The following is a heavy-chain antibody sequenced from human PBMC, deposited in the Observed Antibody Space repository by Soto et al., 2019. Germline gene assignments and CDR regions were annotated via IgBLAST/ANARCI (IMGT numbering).Heavy chain of an antibody. Sequence: QVQLVQSGAEVKKPGASVKVSCKASGYTFTSYGLSWVRQAPGQGLEWMGRISAYTYNTNYAQKLQGRVTMTTDTSTGTACRWLRSLRSDDTAVYFCARVVGAVGHWCDPWGQGTLVTVSS. J-gene: IGHJ5*02. CDR2: ISAYTYNT. V-gene: IGHV1-18*01. CDR3: ARVVGAVGHWCDP. CDR1: GYTFTSYG. D-gene: IGHD2-15*01.